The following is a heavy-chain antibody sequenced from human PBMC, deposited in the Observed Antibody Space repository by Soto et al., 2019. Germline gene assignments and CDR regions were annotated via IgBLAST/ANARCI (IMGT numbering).Heavy chain of an antibody. CDR1: GYIFTTYG. J-gene: IGHJ4*02. V-gene: IGHV1-18*01. Sequence: QVHLVQSGAEVKKPGASVKVSCKGSGYIFTTYGITWVRQAPGQGLEWMGWISAHNGNTNYAQKLQGRVTVTRDTSTSTAYMELRNLRSDDTAVYYCARGRYGEYWGQGALVTGSS. CDR2: ISAHNGNT. D-gene: IGHD3-10*01. CDR3: ARGRYGEY.